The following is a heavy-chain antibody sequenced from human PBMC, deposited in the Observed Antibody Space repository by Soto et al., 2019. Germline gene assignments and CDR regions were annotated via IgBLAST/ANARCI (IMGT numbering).Heavy chain of an antibody. D-gene: IGHD1-26*01. Sequence: GGSLRLSCAASGFTFSSYWMSWVRQAPGKGLEWVANIKQDGSEKYYVDSVKGRFTISRDNAKNSLYLQMNSLRAEDTAVYYCARDWSGSYYTEYFQHWGQGTLVTVSS. CDR3: ARDWSGSYYTEYFQH. CDR2: IKQDGSEK. J-gene: IGHJ1*01. CDR1: GFTFSSYW. V-gene: IGHV3-7*05.